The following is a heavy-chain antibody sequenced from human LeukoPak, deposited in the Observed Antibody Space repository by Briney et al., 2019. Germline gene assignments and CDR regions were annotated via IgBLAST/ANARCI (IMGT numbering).Heavy chain of an antibody. CDR1: GFTFSSYA. V-gene: IGHV3-23*01. CDR2: ISGSGAGT. Sequence: GGSLRLSCAASGFTFSSYAMGWVRQAPGKGLEWVSTISGSGAGTYYADSVKGRFTISRDNSKNTLYLQMNSLRAEDTALYYCAKGIYGGKNSDYWGQGTLVTVSS. CDR3: AKGIYGGKNSDY. J-gene: IGHJ4*02. D-gene: IGHD4-23*01.